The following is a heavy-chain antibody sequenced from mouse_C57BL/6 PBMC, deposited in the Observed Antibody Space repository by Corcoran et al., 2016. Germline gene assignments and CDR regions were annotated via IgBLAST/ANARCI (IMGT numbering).Heavy chain of an antibody. CDR3: ASGGVERKYAFDY. D-gene: IGHD2-10*02. Sequence: EVQLQQSGPELVKPGASVKIPCKASGYTFTDYNMNWVKQSHGKSLEWIGDINPNNGGTSYNQKFKGKATLTVDKSSSTAYMELRSLTSEDTAVYYCASGGVERKYAFDYWGQGTLVTVSA. CDR2: INPNNGGT. V-gene: IGHV1-18*01. CDR1: GYTFTDYN. J-gene: IGHJ3*01.